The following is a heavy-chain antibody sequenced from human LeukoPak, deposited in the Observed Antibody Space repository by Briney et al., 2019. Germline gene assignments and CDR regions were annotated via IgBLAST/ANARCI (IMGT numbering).Heavy chain of an antibody. CDR2: IYTSGST. D-gene: IGHD2-2*01. J-gene: IGHJ3*02. CDR1: GGSISSYY. CDR3: ARVNIVVVPAAMTTPFGAFDI. Sequence: SETLSLTCTVSGGSISSYYWSWIRQPAGKGLEWIGRIYTSGSTNYNPSLKSRVTMSVDTSKNQFSLKLSSVTASDTAVYYCARVNIVVVPAAMTTPFGAFDIWGQGIMVTVSS. V-gene: IGHV4-4*07.